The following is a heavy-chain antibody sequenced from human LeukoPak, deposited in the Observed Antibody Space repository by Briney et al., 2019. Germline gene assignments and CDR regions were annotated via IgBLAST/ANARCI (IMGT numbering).Heavy chain of an antibody. Sequence: GGSLRLSCTASGFTFSGFSMHWVRQAPGKGLEWLSYISTSSRSTYYADSVKGRFTISRDNAKNTLFLDMHRLRPGDSAVYYCARSAVRGVACDYWGQGTLLTVSS. CDR3: ARSAVRGVACDY. D-gene: IGHD3-10*01. V-gene: IGHV3-48*01. J-gene: IGHJ4*02. CDR1: GFTFSGFS. CDR2: ISTSSRST.